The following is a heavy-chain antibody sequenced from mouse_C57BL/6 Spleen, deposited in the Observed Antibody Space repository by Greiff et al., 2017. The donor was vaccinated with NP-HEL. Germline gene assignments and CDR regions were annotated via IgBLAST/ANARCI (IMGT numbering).Heavy chain of an antibody. CDR2: ISSGGSYT. D-gene: IGHD2-1*01. CDR3: ARPLYGNYGFAY. CDR1: GFTFSSYG. J-gene: IGHJ3*01. Sequence: EVQRVESGGDLVKPGGSLKLSCAASGFTFSSYGMSWVRQTPDKRLEWVATISSGGSYTYYPDSVKGRFTISRDNAKNTLYLQMSSLKSEDTAMYYCARPLYGNYGFAYWGQGTLVTVSA. V-gene: IGHV5-6*01.